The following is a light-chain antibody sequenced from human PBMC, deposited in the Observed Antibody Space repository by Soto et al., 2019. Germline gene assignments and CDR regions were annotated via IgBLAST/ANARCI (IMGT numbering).Light chain of an antibody. J-gene: IGLJ2*01. CDR1: SSDVGGYNY. V-gene: IGLV2-8*01. CDR3: SSFAGGGNPVL. Sequence: QSVLTQPPSASGSLGQSVTISCTGTSSDVGGYNYVSWHQQHPGKAPKLLIYEVTERPSGVPDRFSGSKSGNTASLTVSGLQADDEADYYCSSFAGGGNPVLFGGGTKLTVL. CDR2: EVT.